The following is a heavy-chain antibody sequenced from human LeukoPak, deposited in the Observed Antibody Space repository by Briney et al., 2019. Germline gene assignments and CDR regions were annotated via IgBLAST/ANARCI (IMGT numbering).Heavy chain of an antibody. CDR3: ARGGAYDRAFNQ. D-gene: IGHD5-12*01. Sequence: PGGSLRLSCAASGFTFSDYYMSWIRQAPGKGLEWLSYISGSGGTIYYADFVKGRFTISRDNAKNSLFLQVNSLRAEDTAVYYCARGGAYDRAFNQWGQGTLVTVSS. V-gene: IGHV3-11*01. CDR2: ISGSGGTI. J-gene: IGHJ4*02. CDR1: GFTFSDYY.